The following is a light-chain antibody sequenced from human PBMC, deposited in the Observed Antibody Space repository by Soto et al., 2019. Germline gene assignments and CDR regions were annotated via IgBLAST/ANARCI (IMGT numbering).Light chain of an antibody. Sequence: DIQMTQSPSTLSASVGDRVTITYRASQSISSWLAWYQQKPGKAPKLLIYKASSLESGVPSRFSGSGSGTEFTLTISRLQPDDFATYYCQQYNSYPTFGQGTKVEIK. J-gene: IGKJ1*01. CDR2: KAS. CDR3: QQYNSYPT. V-gene: IGKV1-5*03. CDR1: QSISSW.